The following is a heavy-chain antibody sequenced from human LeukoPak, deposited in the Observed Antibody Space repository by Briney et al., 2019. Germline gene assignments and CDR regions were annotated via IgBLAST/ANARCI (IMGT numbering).Heavy chain of an antibody. V-gene: IGHV4-38-2*02. Sequence: PSETLSLTCTVSGYSISSGHFWSWIRQPPGKGLEWIGSIYGSGTTYYDPPLRSRVSISADTSKNHFSLELSSVTAADTAVYYCASVGGGSPYWGQGTLVTVSS. J-gene: IGHJ4*02. CDR1: GYSISSGHF. CDR3: ASVGGGSPY. D-gene: IGHD3-16*01. CDR2: IYGSGTT.